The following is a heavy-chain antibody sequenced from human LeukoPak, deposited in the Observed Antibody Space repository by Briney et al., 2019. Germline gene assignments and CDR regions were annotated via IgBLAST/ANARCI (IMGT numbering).Heavy chain of an antibody. D-gene: IGHD3-3*01. Sequence: SETLSLTCTVSGGSISSGDYYWSWIRQPPGKGLEWIGYIYYSGSTYYNPSLKSRVTISVDTSKNQFSLKLSSVTAADTAVYYCARGHDFWSGKVDYWGQGTLVTVSS. CDR3: ARGHDFWSGKVDY. CDR1: GGSISSGDYY. J-gene: IGHJ4*02. CDR2: IYYSGST. V-gene: IGHV4-30-4*01.